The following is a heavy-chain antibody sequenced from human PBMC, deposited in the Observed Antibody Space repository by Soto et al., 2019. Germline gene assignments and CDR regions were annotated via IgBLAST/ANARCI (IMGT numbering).Heavy chain of an antibody. J-gene: IGHJ4*02. D-gene: IGHD3-3*01. CDR2: FDPEDGET. CDR1: GYTLTELS. Sequence: ASVNVSCKVSGYTLTELSMHWVRQAPGKGLEWMGGFDPEDGETIYAQKFQGRVTMTEDTSTDTAYMELSSLRSEDTAVYYCATALGVVTPHGGFDYWGQGTLVTVSS. CDR3: ATALGVVTPHGGFDY. V-gene: IGHV1-24*01.